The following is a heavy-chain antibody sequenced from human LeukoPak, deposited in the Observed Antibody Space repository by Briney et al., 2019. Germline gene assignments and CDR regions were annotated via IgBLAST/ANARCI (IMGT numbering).Heavy chain of an antibody. CDR2: IYYSGTS. V-gene: IGHV4-39*01. J-gene: IGHJ4*02. CDR1: GGSISSSSYH. D-gene: IGHD2-2*01. Sequence: SETLSLTCTVSGGSISSSSYHWTWVRQPPGKGLEWIGSIYYSGTSYYNPSLKSRVTISVDTSKNQSSLRLNSVTAADTAVYYCATDSTSWPNYWGQGTLVTVSS. CDR3: ATDSTSWPNY.